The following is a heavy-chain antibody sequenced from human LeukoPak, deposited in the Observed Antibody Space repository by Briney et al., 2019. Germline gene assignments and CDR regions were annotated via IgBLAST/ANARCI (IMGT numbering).Heavy chain of an antibody. CDR1: GFTVSSNY. V-gene: IGHV3-53*01. CDR3: AREYPYGSGTY. Sequence: GGSLRLSCAASGFTVSSNYMSWVRQAPGKGLEWVSVIYSGGSTYYADSVKGRFTISRDNSKNTLYLQMNSLRAEDTAVYCCAREYPYGSGTYWGQGTLVTVSS. CDR2: IYSGGST. D-gene: IGHD3-10*01. J-gene: IGHJ4*02.